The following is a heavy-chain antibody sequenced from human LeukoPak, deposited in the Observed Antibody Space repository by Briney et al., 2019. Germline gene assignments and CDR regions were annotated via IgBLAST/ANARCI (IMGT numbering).Heavy chain of an antibody. V-gene: IGHV3-21*01. D-gene: IGHD3-16*01. J-gene: IGHJ4*02. CDR1: GFTFSDYD. CDR2: ISYLSSHV. CDR3: GRAFPPLRTSSAGDL. Sequence: GGSLRLSCSASGFTFSDYDMNWVRRAPGKGLEWVSSISYLSSHVYYGDSVKGRFSISRDNAKNSLYLQMNSLGAEDTAIYYCGRAFPPLRTSSAGDLWGQGILVTVSS.